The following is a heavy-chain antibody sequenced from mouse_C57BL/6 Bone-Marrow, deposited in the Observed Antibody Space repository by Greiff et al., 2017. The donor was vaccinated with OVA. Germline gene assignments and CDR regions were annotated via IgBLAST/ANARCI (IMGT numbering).Heavy chain of an antibody. Sequence: EVQLQQSGAELVRPGSSVKMSCKTSGYTFTSYGINWVKQRPGQGLEWIGYIYIGNGYTVYNEKFKGKATLTSDTSSSTAYMQLSSLTAEDSAIDFCAIDSSGPAMDYWGQGTSVTGSS. V-gene: IGHV1-58*01. J-gene: IGHJ4*01. CDR3: AIDSSGPAMDY. D-gene: IGHD3-2*02. CDR2: IYIGNGYT. CDR1: GYTFTSYG.